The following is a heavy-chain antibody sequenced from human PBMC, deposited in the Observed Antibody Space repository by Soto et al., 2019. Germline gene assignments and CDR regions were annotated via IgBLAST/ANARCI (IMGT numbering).Heavy chain of an antibody. CDR3: ARGRGLLLWFGDRYYGMDV. V-gene: IGHV4-30-4*01. D-gene: IGHD3-10*01. Sequence: SETLSLTCTVSGGSISSGDYYWSWIRQPPGKGLEWIGYIYYSGSTYCNPSLKSRVTISVDTSKNQFSLKLSSVTAADTAVYNCARGRGLLLWFGDRYYGMDVWGQGTTVTVSS. J-gene: IGHJ6*02. CDR1: GGSISSGDYY. CDR2: IYYSGST.